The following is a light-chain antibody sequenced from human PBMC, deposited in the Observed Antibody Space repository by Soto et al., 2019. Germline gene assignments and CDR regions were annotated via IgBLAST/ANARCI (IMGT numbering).Light chain of an antibody. CDR3: QQANCYPWT. V-gene: IGKV1-5*01. CDR1: QSISSW. J-gene: IGKJ1*01. CDR2: GSS. Sequence: DIQMTQSPSTLPASVGDRVTVTCRASQSISSWLACYQQKPGKAPKLLIYGSSCLLSGVQSRFSGTRSGTDFTLTISSVQPEDVATYYCQQANCYPWTFGQGTKVDIK.